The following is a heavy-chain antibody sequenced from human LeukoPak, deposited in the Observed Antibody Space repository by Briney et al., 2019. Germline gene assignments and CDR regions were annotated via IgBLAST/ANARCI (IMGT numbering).Heavy chain of an antibody. CDR1: GYSFTTYW. V-gene: IGHV5-51*01. Sequence: GESLKISCTGFGYSFTTYWIGWVRQIPGKGLEWLGIIYPGDSDARYSPSPQGQVTISVDKSISTAYLQWSSLKASDTAMYYCARQGRIVVVTTTHDAFDIWGQGTMVTVSS. J-gene: IGHJ3*02. CDR3: ARQGRIVVVTTTHDAFDI. D-gene: IGHD2-21*02. CDR2: IYPGDSDA.